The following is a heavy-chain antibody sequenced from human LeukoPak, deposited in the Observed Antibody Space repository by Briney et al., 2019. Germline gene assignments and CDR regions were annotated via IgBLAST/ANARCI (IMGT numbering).Heavy chain of an antibody. Sequence: SETLSLACAVYGGTFSGYHWSWIRQPPGKGLEWLGEINHNGSTNYNPSLKSRVTISVDTSKNQFSLKLSSVTAADTAVYYCASTRFRYYFDHWGQGTLVTVSS. CDR2: INHNGST. CDR3: ASTRFRYYFDH. D-gene: IGHD3-3*01. V-gene: IGHV4-34*01. J-gene: IGHJ4*02. CDR1: GGTFSGYH.